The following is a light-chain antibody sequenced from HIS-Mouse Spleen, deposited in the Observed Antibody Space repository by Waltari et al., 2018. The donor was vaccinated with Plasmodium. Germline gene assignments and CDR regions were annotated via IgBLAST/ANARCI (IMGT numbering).Light chain of an antibody. Sequence: SYELTQPPPVSASPGQTSRISCSADALQKKYAYWYQQKSGQAPVLVIYEDSKRPSGIPERFSGSSSGTMATLTISGAQVEDEADYYCYSTDSSGNHRVFGGGTKLTVL. CDR2: EDS. CDR3: YSTDSSGNHRV. J-gene: IGLJ3*02. V-gene: IGLV3-10*01. CDR1: ALQKKY.